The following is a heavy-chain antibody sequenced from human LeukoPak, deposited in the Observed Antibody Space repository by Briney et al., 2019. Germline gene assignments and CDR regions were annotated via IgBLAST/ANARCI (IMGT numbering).Heavy chain of an antibody. D-gene: IGHD2-21*02. CDR2: IWYDGSNK. V-gene: IGHV3-33*01. CDR1: GFTFSSYG. J-gene: IGHJ3*01. Sequence: GGSLRLSCAASGFTFSSYGMHWVRQAPGKGLEWVAVIWYDGSNKYYADSVKGRFTISRDNSKNTLYLQMNSLRAEDTAIYYFAGRNQYLGGDFFWAFDVWGRGTMVTVSS. CDR3: AGRNQYLGGDFFWAFDV.